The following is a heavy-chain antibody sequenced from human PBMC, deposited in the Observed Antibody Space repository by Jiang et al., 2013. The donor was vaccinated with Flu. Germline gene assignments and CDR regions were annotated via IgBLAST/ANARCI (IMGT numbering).Heavy chain of an antibody. CDR2: IYHSGST. CDR1: GYSISSGYY. Sequence: SGSGLVKPSETLSLTCTVSGYSISSGYYWGWIRQPPGKGLEWIGSIYHSGSTYYNPSLKSRVTISVDTSKNQFSLKLSSVTAADTAVYYCALDSMTTVTNYYYYYGMDVVGPRDHGHRLL. D-gene: IGHD4-11*01. V-gene: IGHV4-38-2*02. CDR3: ALDSMTTVTNYYYYYGMDV. J-gene: IGHJ6*02.